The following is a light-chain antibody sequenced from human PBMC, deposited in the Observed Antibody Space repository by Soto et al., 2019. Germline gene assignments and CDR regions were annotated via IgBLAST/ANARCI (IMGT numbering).Light chain of an antibody. V-gene: IGKV1-39*01. CDR2: AAS. Sequence: DIQMTQSPSSLSASVGDRVTITCRASQSISSYLNWYQQKPGKAPKLLIYAASSLQSGVPSRFSGSGSGTDFTLTSSSPQPEDFETYYCQQSYSTPRTFGQGTKVEIK. J-gene: IGKJ1*01. CDR1: QSISSY. CDR3: QQSYSTPRT.